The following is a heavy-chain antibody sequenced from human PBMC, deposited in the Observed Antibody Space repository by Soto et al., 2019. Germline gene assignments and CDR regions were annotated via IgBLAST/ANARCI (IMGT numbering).Heavy chain of an antibody. D-gene: IGHD6-13*01. CDR1: GASIRSYY. V-gene: IGHV4-59*08. J-gene: IGHJ5*02. CDR2: IYYSGST. Sequence: LSLTCTVSGASIRSYYWTWIRQPPGKGLEWIGYIYYSGSTNYSPSLKSRVTISVDASRNQFSLKLSSVTAADTAVYYCAVLRMAAAYTCWYDPWGQGTLVTVSS. CDR3: AVLRMAAAYTCWYDP.